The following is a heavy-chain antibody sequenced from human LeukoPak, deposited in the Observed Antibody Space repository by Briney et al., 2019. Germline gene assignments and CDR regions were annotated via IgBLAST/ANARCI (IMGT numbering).Heavy chain of an antibody. Sequence: PGGSLRLSCAASGFTVSSDYMSWVRQAPGKGLEWVSVIYSGGSTYYADSVKGRFTISRDKSRNTLYLQMNSLRAEDTAVYYCARGSARWFDPWGQGTLVTVSS. CDR1: GFTVSSDY. J-gene: IGHJ5*02. CDR2: IYSGGST. CDR3: ARGSARWFDP. V-gene: IGHV3-66*01.